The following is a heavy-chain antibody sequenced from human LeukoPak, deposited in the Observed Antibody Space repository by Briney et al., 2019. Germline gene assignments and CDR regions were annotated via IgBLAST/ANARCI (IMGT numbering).Heavy chain of an antibody. CDR1: GFTFNSYG. CDR3: ASLGTGSGSYSSDY. D-gene: IGHD3-10*01. CDR2: IWYDGSNK. J-gene: IGHJ4*02. V-gene: IGHV3-33*01. Sequence: GVSLTLSCSASGFTFNSYGMHWVRQAPGNGLKWVAVIWYDGSNKYYADSVKGRFTISRDNSKNTLYLQMNSLRAEDTAVYYCASLGTGSGSYSSDYWGQGTLVTVSS.